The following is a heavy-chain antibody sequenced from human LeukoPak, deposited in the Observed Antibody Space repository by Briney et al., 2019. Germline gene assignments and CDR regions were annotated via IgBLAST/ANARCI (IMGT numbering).Heavy chain of an antibody. J-gene: IGHJ6*03. CDR3: ARATNYVWGSYRPFYYYYMDV. Sequence: KPGESLKISCKGSGYSFTSYWIGWVRQMPGKGLEWMGIIYPGDSDTRYSPSFQGQVTISADKSISTAYLQWSSLEASDTAMYYCARATNYVWGSYRPFYYYYMDVWGKGTTVTVSS. D-gene: IGHD3-16*02. V-gene: IGHV5-51*03. CDR2: IYPGDSDT. CDR1: GYSFTSYW.